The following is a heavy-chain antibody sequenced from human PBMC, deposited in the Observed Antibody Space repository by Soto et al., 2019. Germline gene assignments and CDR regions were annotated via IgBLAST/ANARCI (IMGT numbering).Heavy chain of an antibody. D-gene: IGHD3-22*01. V-gene: IGHV1-69*13. CDR3: ARENRYYYDSSGYPFDP. J-gene: IGHJ5*02. CDR1: GGTFSSYA. CDR2: IIPIFGTA. Sequence: GASVKVSCKASGGTFSSYAISWVRQAPGQGLEWMGGIIPIFGTANYAQKFQGRVTITADESTSTAYMELSSLRSEDTAVYYCARENRYYYDSSGYPFDPWGQGTLVTGS.